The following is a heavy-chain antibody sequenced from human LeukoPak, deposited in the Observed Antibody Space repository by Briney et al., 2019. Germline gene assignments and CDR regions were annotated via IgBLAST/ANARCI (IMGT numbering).Heavy chain of an antibody. V-gene: IGHV3-30*07. D-gene: IGHD6-19*01. CDR1: GFTFTNAG. Sequence: GGSLRLSCAGSGFTFTNAGIHWVRLAAGKGLEWVSFISHDGTNKYYSDSVKGRFTISRDNSKNTVYLQMNSLRAEDTAVYYCATKVAGRNYFDYWGQGTLVTVSS. CDR3: ATKVAGRNYFDY. CDR2: ISHDGTNK. J-gene: IGHJ4*02.